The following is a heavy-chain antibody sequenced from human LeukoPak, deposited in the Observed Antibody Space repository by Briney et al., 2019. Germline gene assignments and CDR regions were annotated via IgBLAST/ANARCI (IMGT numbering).Heavy chain of an antibody. CDR1: GFTVSSNY. CDR3: VAPHYGMDV. Sequence: GGSLRLSCAASGFTVSSNYMSWVRQAPGKGLEWVSVIYSGGSTYYADSVKGRFTISRDNSKNTLYLQMNSLRAENTAVYCCVAPHYGMDVWGQGATVTVSS. D-gene: IGHD5-12*01. J-gene: IGHJ6*02. V-gene: IGHV3-66*01. CDR2: IYSGGST.